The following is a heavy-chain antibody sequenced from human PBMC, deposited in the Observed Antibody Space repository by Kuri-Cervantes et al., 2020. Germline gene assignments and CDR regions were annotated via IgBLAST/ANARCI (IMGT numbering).Heavy chain of an antibody. V-gene: IGHV3-21*01. Sequence: GGSLRLSCAASGFTFSSYSMNWVRQAPGKGLEWVSSISSSSSDIYYADSVKGRFTISRDNAKNSLYLQMNSLRAEDTAVYYCARVAGITIFGVVTRDWFDPWGQGTLVTVSS. CDR2: ISSSSSDI. CDR1: GFTFSSYS. CDR3: ARVAGITIFGVVTRDWFDP. J-gene: IGHJ5*02. D-gene: IGHD3-3*01.